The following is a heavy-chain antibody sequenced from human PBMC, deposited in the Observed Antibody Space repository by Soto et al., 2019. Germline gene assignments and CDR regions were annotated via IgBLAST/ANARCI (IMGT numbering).Heavy chain of an antibody. D-gene: IGHD3-10*01. Sequence: GGTLRLSCAASGFSFSSYAIYWVRQAPDKGLERVAVISYDGSNKYYADSVKGRLTISRDPFKNTLYLQMNSPRAEDTAVYYCARDGSPHYPYCMVFRGPGTMLTVSS. J-gene: IGHJ6*02. V-gene: IGHV3-30-3*01. CDR1: GFSFSSYA. CDR2: ISYDGSNK. CDR3: ARDGSPHYPYCMVF.